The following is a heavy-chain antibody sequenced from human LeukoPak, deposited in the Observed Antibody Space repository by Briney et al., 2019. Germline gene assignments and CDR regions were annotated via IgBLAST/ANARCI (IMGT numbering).Heavy chain of an antibody. D-gene: IGHD2-2*01. CDR1: GYSITDGYY. J-gene: IGHJ5*02. Sequence: SETLPLPCAVSGYSITDGYYWGWIRQPPGKGPEYIGFVYHSGSTYYNPSLRRRVTMSVDTSKNQFSLNLTSVTAADTAVYFCARVVGSSSSKNWFDPWGQGTLVTVSS. CDR3: ARVVGSSSSKNWFDP. V-gene: IGHV4-38-2*01. CDR2: VYHSGST.